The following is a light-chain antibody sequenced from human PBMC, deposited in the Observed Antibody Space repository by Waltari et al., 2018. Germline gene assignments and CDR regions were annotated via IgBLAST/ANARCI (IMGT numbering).Light chain of an antibody. Sequence: SYELTQPPSVSVSPGQTASIACSGDKLGYKYACWYQQKPGQSPVMVIYQDNKRPSGIPERFSGSNSGNTATLTISGTQAMDEADYYCQAWDNSTVVFGGGTKVTVL. CDR3: QAWDNSTVV. CDR1: KLGYKY. CDR2: QDN. V-gene: IGLV3-1*01. J-gene: IGLJ2*01.